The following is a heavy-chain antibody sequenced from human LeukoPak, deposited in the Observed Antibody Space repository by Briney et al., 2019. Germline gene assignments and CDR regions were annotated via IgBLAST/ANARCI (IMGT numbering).Heavy chain of an antibody. CDR3: ARGGTYYYDSSGYDEFDY. CDR2: INPSGGST. Sequence: ASVKVSCKASGYTFTSYYMHWVRQAPGQGLEWMGIINPSGGSTSYAQKFQGRVTMTRDTSTSTVYMELSGLRSEDTAVYYCARGGTYYYDSSGYDEFDYWGQGTLVTVSS. D-gene: IGHD3-22*01. V-gene: IGHV1-46*01. CDR1: GYTFTSYY. J-gene: IGHJ4*02.